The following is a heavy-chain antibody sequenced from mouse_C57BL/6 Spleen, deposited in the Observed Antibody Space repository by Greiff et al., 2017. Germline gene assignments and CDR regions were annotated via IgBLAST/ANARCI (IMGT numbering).Heavy chain of an antibody. Sequence: QVQLQQPGAELVRPGSSVKLSCKASGYTFTSYWMHWVKQRPIQGLEWIVNIDPSDSETHYNQKFKDKATLTVDKSSSTAYMQLSSLTSEDSAVYYCAREELAHYFDYWGQGTTLTVSS. J-gene: IGHJ2*01. V-gene: IGHV1-52*01. CDR1: GYTFTSYW. CDR2: IDPSDSET. CDR3: AREELAHYFDY. D-gene: IGHD4-1*01.